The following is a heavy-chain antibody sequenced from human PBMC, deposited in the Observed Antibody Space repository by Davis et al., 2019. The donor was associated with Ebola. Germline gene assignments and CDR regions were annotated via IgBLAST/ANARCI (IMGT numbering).Heavy chain of an antibody. CDR2: IYTSGST. V-gene: IGHV4-4*07. J-gene: IGHJ6*02. CDR1: GGSISSYY. CDR3: ARDGSGGSYWGVYYYGMDV. Sequence: SETLSLTCTVSGGSISSYYWSWIRQPAGKGLEWIGRIYTSGSTNYNPSLKSRVTMSVDTSKNQFSLKLSSVTAADTAVYYCARDGSGGSYWGVYYYGMDVWGQGTTVTVSS. D-gene: IGHD1-26*01.